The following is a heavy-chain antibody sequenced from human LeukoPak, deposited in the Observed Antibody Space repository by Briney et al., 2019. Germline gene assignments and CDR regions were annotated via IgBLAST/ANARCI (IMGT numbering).Heavy chain of an antibody. J-gene: IGHJ4*02. Sequence: PSQTLSLTCTVSGGSISSGGYYWSWIRQHPGKGLEWIGYIYYSGSTYYNPSFKSRVTISVDTSKNQFSLKLSSVTAADTAVYYCARRRSYGNYFDYWGQGTLVTVSS. D-gene: IGHD5-18*01. V-gene: IGHV4-31*03. CDR2: IYYSGST. CDR3: ARRRSYGNYFDY. CDR1: GGSISSGGYY.